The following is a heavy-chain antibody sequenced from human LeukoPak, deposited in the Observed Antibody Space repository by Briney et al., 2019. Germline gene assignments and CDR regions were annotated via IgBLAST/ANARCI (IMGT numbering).Heavy chain of an antibody. D-gene: IGHD3-22*01. CDR3: ARGYYYDSSGYYRDAFDV. V-gene: IGHV4-4*07. CDR2: IYTSGST. J-gene: IGHJ3*01. Sequence: SETLSLTCTVSGGSISSYYWSWVRQPAGKGLEWIGRIYTSGSTNYNPSLKSRVTMSVDTSKNQFSLKLSSVTAADTAVYYYARGYYYDSSGYYRDAFDVWGQGTMVTVSS. CDR1: GGSISSYY.